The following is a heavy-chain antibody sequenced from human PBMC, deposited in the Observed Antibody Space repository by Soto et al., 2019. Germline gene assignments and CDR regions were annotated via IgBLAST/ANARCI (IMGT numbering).Heavy chain of an antibody. J-gene: IGHJ5*02. CDR2: IIPIFGTG. Sequence: QVQLVQSGVEVKKPGSSVKVSCKASGGTFSSYATSWVRQAPGQGLEWMGGIIPIFGTGNYAQKFQGRVTITADESTSTAYMELSSLRSEDTAVYYCARARTSSCPVGCWFDPWGQGTLVTVSS. D-gene: IGHD2-15*01. CDR1: GGTFSSYA. V-gene: IGHV1-69*12. CDR3: ARARTSSCPVGCWFDP.